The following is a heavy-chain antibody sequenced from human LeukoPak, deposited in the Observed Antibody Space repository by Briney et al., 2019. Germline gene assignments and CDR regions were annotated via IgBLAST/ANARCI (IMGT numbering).Heavy chain of an antibody. CDR1: GGTFSSYT. V-gene: IGHV1-69*04. J-gene: IGHJ6*03. Sequence: SVKVSCKASGGTFSSYTISWVRQAPGQGLEWMGRIIPILGIANYAQKFQGRVTITADKSTSTAYMELSSLRSEDTAVYYCARDLGAPTGTTDYYYYYMDVWGTGTTVTVSS. CDR2: IIPILGIA. D-gene: IGHD1-1*01. CDR3: ARDLGAPTGTTDYYYYYMDV.